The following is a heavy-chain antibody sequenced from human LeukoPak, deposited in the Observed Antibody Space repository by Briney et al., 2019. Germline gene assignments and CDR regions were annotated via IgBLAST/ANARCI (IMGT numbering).Heavy chain of an antibody. CDR1: GFTFSGYG. D-gene: IGHD5-18*01. V-gene: IGHV3-30*03. J-gene: IGHJ4*02. Sequence: GGSLRLSCEASGFTFSGYGMHWVRQAPGKGLEWVAVISYDGSNKYYADSVKGRFTISRDNSKNTLYLQMNSLRAEDAAVYYCARRGYSYGIDYWGQGTLATVSS. CDR2: ISYDGSNK. CDR3: ARRGYSYGIDY.